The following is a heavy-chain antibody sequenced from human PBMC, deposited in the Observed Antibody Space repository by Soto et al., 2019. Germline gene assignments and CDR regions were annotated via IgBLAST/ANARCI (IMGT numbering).Heavy chain of an antibody. D-gene: IGHD3-10*01. CDR3: ATSYGSGYRAFDY. V-gene: IGHV1-69*02. CDR2: INPILSMS. Sequence: QVQLVQSGAEVKRPGSSVKVSCKASGDTFAFHSINWVRQAPGLGLEWMGRINPILSMSNYAQRFQGRVTMPADKSTRPAYMVLSSLRSEDTAIYYCATSYGSGYRAFDYWGQGALVTVSS. CDR1: GDTFAFHS. J-gene: IGHJ4*02.